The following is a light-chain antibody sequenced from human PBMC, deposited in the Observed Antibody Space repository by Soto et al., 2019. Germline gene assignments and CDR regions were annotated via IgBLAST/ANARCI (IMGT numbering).Light chain of an antibody. Sequence: DIQMTQSPSSLSASVGDRVTITCRASQGISEYLAWFQQKPGKPPKSLIYGVSSLQSGVPSKFSGSGSGTDFTLTISSLQPEDFAPYYCQQYDTYPYTVGQGTKLEIK. V-gene: IGKV1-16*02. J-gene: IGKJ2*01. CDR3: QQYDTYPYT. CDR1: QGISEY. CDR2: GVS.